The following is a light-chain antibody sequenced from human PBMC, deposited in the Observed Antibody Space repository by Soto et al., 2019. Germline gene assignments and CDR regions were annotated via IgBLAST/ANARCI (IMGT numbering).Light chain of an antibody. CDR1: QTFSSY. CDR2: AAS. Sequence: DIQMTQSPSSLSASVGDRVTITCRASQTFSSYLNWYQQKPGKAPKLLIFAASILQSGVPSRFSGSGSGTDFTLTISSLPPEDFATYYCQQSYSTPFTFGPGTKVDLK. J-gene: IGKJ3*01. V-gene: IGKV1-39*01. CDR3: QQSYSTPFT.